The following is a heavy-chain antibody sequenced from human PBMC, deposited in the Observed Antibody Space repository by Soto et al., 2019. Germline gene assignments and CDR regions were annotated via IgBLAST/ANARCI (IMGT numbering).Heavy chain of an antibody. CDR1: GYTFTKFA. V-gene: IGHV1-18*01. Sequence: QVQLLQPGAEVKKPGASVKVSCKASGYTFTKFAISWVRQAPGQGLEWMGWINTYNGNTKYAQNLQGRVTMTTDTSTSTAYMELKSLRSDDTAVYFCAREGIFGVVTPTSAYYYMDVWGSGTTVTVSS. D-gene: IGHD3-3*01. J-gene: IGHJ6*03. CDR3: AREGIFGVVTPTSAYYYMDV. CDR2: INTYNGNT.